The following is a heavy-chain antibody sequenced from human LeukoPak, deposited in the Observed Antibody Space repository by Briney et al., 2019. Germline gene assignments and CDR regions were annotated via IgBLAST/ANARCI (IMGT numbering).Heavy chain of an antibody. CDR3: ARDPFTIFGVVIPAGWDV. V-gene: IGHV3-21*01. D-gene: IGHD3-3*01. J-gene: IGHJ6*04. CDR2: ISSSSSYI. CDR1: GFTFSSYS. Sequence: GGSLRLSCAASGFTFSSYSMNWVRQAPGKGLEWVSSISSSSSYIYYADSVKGRFTISRDNAKNSLYLQMNSLRAEDTAVYYCARDPFTIFGVVIPAGWDVWGKGTTVTVSS.